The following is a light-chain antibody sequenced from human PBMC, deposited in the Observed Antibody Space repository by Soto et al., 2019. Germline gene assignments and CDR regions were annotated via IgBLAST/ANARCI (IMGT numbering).Light chain of an antibody. Sequence: EIVMKQSPATLSVSPGERASLSCRASQSVSSNLAWYQQKPGQAPRLLIYGASTRATGIPARFSGSGSGTEFTLTISNLQSEDFAVYYCQQYNNWPGGTFGQGTKLEIK. CDR3: QQYNNWPGGT. V-gene: IGKV3-15*01. CDR2: GAS. J-gene: IGKJ2*02. CDR1: QSVSSN.